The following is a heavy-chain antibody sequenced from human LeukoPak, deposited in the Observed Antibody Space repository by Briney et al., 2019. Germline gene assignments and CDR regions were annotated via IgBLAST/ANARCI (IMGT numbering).Heavy chain of an antibody. J-gene: IGHJ4*02. CDR1: GFTFSSYS. Sequence: GGSLRLSCAASGFTFSSYSMNWVRQAPGKGLEWVSYIDTGSTTISYADSLKGRFTISRDNAKNSLFLQMNSLRAEDTAVYYCASAVWYYDSTGYAVGVYFDSWGQGTLVTVSS. CDR3: ASAVWYYDSTGYAVGVYFDS. V-gene: IGHV3-48*01. CDR2: IDTGSTTI. D-gene: IGHD3-22*01.